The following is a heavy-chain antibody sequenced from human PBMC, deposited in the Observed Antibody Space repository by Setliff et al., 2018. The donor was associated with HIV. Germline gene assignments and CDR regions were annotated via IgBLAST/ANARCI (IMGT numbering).Heavy chain of an antibody. D-gene: IGHD2-21*01. CDR2: IYYSGST. V-gene: IGHV4-39*01. J-gene: IGHJ6*03. CDR3: ARQGRGWSFYYYYMDV. Sequence: ETLSLTCTVSGGSISSSSYYWGWIRQPPGKGLEWIGGIYYSGSTYYNPSLKSRVTISVDTSKNQFSLKLSSVTAADTAVYYCARQGRGWSFYYYYMDVWGKGTTVTVSS. CDR1: GGSISSSSYY.